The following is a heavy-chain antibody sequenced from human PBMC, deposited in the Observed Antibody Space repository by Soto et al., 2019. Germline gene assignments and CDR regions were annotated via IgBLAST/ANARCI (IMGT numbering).Heavy chain of an antibody. J-gene: IGHJ3*02. CDR3: PSPDYYDSSGYYPSGAFDI. CDR1: GFTFSSYA. V-gene: IGHV3-30-3*01. D-gene: IGHD3-22*01. CDR2: ISYDGSNK. Sequence: GGSLRLSCAASGFTFSSYAMHWVRQAPGKGLEWVAVISYDGSNKYYADSVKGRFTISRDNSKNTLYLQMNSLRAEDTAVYYCPSPDYYDSSGYYPSGAFDIWCQGALVTVSS.